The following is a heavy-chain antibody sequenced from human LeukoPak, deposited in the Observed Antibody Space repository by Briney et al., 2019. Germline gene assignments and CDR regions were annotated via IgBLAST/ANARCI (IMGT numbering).Heavy chain of an antibody. CDR1: GGSISTYY. J-gene: IGHJ3*02. Sequence: SETLSLTCTVSGGSISTYYWSWIRQPPGKGLEWIGYIYYSESSNYNPSLKTRVTISVDTSKNQFSLKLSSVTAADTAVYYCARDGSYGAFDIWGQGTMVTVSS. D-gene: IGHD1-26*01. CDR2: IYYSESS. CDR3: ARDGSYGAFDI. V-gene: IGHV4-59*01.